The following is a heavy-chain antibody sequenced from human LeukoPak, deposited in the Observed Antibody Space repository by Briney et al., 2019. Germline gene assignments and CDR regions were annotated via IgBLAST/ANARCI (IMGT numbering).Heavy chain of an antibody. J-gene: IGHJ4*02. CDR3: ARLFYDSSGYYPLEFDY. V-gene: IGHV4-39*07. CDR1: GGSISSSSYY. D-gene: IGHD3-22*01. CDR2: IYYTGST. Sequence: SETLSLTCTVSGGSISSSSYYWGWIRQPPGKGLEWIGSIYYTGSTYYNPSLKSRVTISVDTSKNQFSLKLSSVTAADTAVYYCARLFYDSSGYYPLEFDYWGQGTLVTVSS.